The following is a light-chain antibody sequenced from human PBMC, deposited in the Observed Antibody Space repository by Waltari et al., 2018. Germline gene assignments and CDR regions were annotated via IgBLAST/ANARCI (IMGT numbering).Light chain of an antibody. J-gene: IGLJ2*01. CDR2: ANN. CDR3: GTWDNNLNGPI. Sequence: QSVLTQPPSASGTPGQRVTISCSGGDSNIESNPISWYQHLPETAPRLLIYANNQRPSGVPDRFSGSKSGTSASLAISRLQSEDEAVYYCGTWDNNLNGPIFGGGTKLTVL. CDR1: DSNIESNP. V-gene: IGLV1-44*01.